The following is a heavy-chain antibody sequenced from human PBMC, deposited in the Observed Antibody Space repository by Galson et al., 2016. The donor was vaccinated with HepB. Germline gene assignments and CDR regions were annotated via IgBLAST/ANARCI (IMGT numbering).Heavy chain of an antibody. CDR2: ISGSGGET. Sequence: SLRLSCAASGFTFSTYAMSWVRQAPGKGLEWVSTISGSGGETNYADAVKGRFTFSRDNSKNTLSLQMTSLRAEYTAVYYCASGTTVTTPNSFWYFDLWGRGTLVTVSS. CDR1: GFTFSTYA. V-gene: IGHV3-23*01. CDR3: ASGTTVTTPNSFWYFDL. J-gene: IGHJ2*01. D-gene: IGHD4-23*01.